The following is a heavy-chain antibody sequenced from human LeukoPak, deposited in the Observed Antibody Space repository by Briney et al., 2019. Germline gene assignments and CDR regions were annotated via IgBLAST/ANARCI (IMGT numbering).Heavy chain of an antibody. CDR3: ARDDSSGQYYFDS. CDR1: GFTFSNYW. V-gene: IGHV3-7*01. J-gene: IGHJ4*02. D-gene: IGHD3-22*01. Sequence: GGSLRLSCVASGFTFSNYWMSWVRQAPGKGLERVAHINQDGSEKYSVDSVKGRFTFSRDNAKNSLFLQMNSLRADDTAVYYCARDDSSGQYYFDSWGQGTLVTVSS. CDR2: INQDGSEK.